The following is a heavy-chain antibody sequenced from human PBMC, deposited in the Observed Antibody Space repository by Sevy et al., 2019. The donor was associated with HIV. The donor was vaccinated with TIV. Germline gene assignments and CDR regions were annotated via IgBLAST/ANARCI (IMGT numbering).Heavy chain of an antibody. CDR3: AKTINSGGGAVPAANYYYYGMDV. J-gene: IGHJ6*02. V-gene: IGHV3-23*01. CDR1: EFIFSDYA. CDR2: NNGKGRST. Sequence: GGSLRLSCAASEFIFSDYAMNWVRQTPGKGLEWVSSNNGKGRSTHYADSVEGRFTISRDNSKNTLYLQMISLRAEDTAVYYCAKTINSGGGAVPAANYYYYGMDVWGQGTTVTVSS. D-gene: IGHD2-2*01.